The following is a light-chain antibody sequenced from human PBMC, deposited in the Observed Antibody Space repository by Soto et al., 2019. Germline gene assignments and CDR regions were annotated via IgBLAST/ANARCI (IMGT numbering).Light chain of an antibody. CDR1: SSNIGAGYD. CDR2: GNS. V-gene: IGLV1-40*01. J-gene: IGLJ1*01. CDR3: QSYDSSLSVSHV. Sequence: QSVLTQPPSVSGAPGQRVTISCTGSSSNIGAGYDVHWYQQLPGTAPKLLIYGNSNRPSGVPDRFSGSKSGTSASLAITGLHAEDEADYYCQSYDSSLSVSHVFGTGTKVTVL.